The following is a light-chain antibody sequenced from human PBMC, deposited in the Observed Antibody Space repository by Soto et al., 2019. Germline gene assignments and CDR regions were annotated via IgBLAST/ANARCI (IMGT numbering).Light chain of an antibody. CDR2: SAS. Sequence: EIVMTQSPGTLSVSPGERATLSCGASQSVSSNFAWYQQKPGQAPRPLMYSASSRATGIPDRFSGSGSGTDFTLTISRLEPEDFAVYYCQYYGRSPLTFGGGTKVDIK. CDR1: QSVSSN. J-gene: IGKJ4*01. V-gene: IGKV3-20*01. CDR3: QYYGRSPLT.